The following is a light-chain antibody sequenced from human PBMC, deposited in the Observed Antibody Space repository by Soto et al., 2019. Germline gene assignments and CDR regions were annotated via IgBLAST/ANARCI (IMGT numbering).Light chain of an antibody. Sequence: DIVMTQSPDSLAVSLGERATINCKSSQSVLYSSNNKNYLAWYQQKPGQPPELLIYWASTRESVVPDRFSGSGSGTDFTLTISILQAEDVAVYYWQQDYPTPRAFGQGTKVEIK. V-gene: IGKV4-1*01. CDR3: QQDYPTPRA. CDR2: WAS. CDR1: QSVLYSSNNKNY. J-gene: IGKJ1*01.